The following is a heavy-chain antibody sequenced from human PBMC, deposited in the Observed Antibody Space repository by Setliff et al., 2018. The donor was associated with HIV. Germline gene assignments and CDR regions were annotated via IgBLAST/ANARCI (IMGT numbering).Heavy chain of an antibody. V-gene: IGHV3-48*01. Sequence: GESLKISCAASGFTFSIYSMNWVRQAPGKGLEWVSYISSSSSTIYYAESVKGRFTISRDNAKNSLYLQMNSLRVEDTAVYYCARDGGYDAFDIWGQGTMVTVS. D-gene: IGHD3-22*01. CDR3: ARDGGYDAFDI. J-gene: IGHJ3*02. CDR1: GFTFSIYS. CDR2: ISSSSSTI.